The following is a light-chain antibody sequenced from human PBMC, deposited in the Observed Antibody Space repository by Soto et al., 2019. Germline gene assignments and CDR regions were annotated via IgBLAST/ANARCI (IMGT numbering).Light chain of an antibody. J-gene: IGKJ1*01. Sequence: EIVLTQSPGTLSLSPGERATLSCRASQSVSSSYLAWYQQKPGQAPRPLIYGASSRATGIPDRFSGSGSGTDFTLTISRLEPEDFAVYYCQQYAGSRTFGQGTK. CDR1: QSVSSSY. CDR3: QQYAGSRT. V-gene: IGKV3-20*01. CDR2: GAS.